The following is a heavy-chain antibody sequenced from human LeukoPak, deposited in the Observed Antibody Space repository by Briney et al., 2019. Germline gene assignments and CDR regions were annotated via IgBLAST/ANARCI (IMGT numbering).Heavy chain of an antibody. Sequence: SVKVSCKASGGTFSSYAISWVRQAPGQGLEWMGGIIPIFGTANYAQKFQGRVTITADESTSTAYMELSSLRSEDTAVYYCARSPRYCSSTSCYGGPFDYWGQGTLVTVSS. D-gene: IGHD2-2*01. CDR2: IIPIFGTA. J-gene: IGHJ4*02. CDR1: GGTFSSYA. V-gene: IGHV1-69*01. CDR3: ARSPRYCSSTSCYGGPFDY.